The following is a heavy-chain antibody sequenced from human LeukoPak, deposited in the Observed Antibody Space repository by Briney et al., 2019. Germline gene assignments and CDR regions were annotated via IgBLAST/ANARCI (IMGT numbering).Heavy chain of an antibody. CDR1: GFTFSSYW. J-gene: IGHJ4*02. CDR2: IKQDGSEK. Sequence: GGSLRLSCAASGFTFSSYWMSWVRQAPGKGLEWVANIKQDGSEKYYVDSVKGRFTISRDNAKNSLYLQMNSLRAEDTAVYYCAKDLVAVAFYYFDYWGQGTLVTVSS. V-gene: IGHV3-7*01. D-gene: IGHD6-19*01. CDR3: AKDLVAVAFYYFDY.